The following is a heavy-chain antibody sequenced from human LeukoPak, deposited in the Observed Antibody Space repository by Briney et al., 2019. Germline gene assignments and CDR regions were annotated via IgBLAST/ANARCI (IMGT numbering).Heavy chain of an antibody. CDR2: VYDNGNS. CDR1: GGSMRHSY. D-gene: IGHD3-10*01. CDR3: ARGSRYKPDFFDD. J-gene: IGHJ4*02. Sequence: PSDSLSLTCSVSGGSMRHSYWTWIRQTAKKGLEWIGYVYDNGNSNSRSSLRSRVSMSVDTSKNEFSLKLSSVTAADTAVYFCARGSRYKPDFFDDWGLGTPVTVSS. V-gene: IGHV4-59*07.